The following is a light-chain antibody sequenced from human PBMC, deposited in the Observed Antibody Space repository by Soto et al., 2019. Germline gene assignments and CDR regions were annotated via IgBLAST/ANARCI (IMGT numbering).Light chain of an antibody. CDR1: QDIFEF. V-gene: IGKV1-12*01. Sequence: DIQMTQSPSSVSASIGDRVTITCRASQDIFEFLACYQQKPGKAPKLLIHSASNLQSGVPSRFSGSESGTDFTRPISSLQPEDSALYYCLQAGAFPLTLGQGTSGEIK. J-gene: IGKJ1*01. CDR2: SAS. CDR3: LQAGAFPLT.